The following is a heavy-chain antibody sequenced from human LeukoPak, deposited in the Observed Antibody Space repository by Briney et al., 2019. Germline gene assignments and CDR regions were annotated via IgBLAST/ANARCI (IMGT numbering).Heavy chain of an antibody. CDR1: GYSISSGYY. CDR2: IYHSGST. CDR3: AREKTTVVTQWFDP. J-gene: IGHJ5*02. D-gene: IGHD4-23*01. V-gene: IGHV4-38-2*02. Sequence: NPSETLSLTCTVSGYSISSGYYWGWIRQPPGKGLEWIGSIYHSGSTYYNPSLKSRVTISVDTSKNQFSLKLSSVTAADTAVYYCAREKTTVVTQWFDPWGQGTLVTVSS.